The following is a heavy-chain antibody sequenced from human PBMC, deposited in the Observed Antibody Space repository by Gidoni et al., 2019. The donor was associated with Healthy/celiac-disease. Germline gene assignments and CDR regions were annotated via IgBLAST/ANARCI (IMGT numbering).Heavy chain of an antibody. CDR2: IGTAGDT. CDR3: ARGHCSGGSCYFSDAFDI. J-gene: IGHJ3*02. CDR1: VFTFSISY. Sequence: EVQLVESGGGFVQPGWSLRLSCAASVFTFSISYMHWFRQATGTGLEWVSAIGTAGDTYYPGSVKGRFTISRENAKNSLDLQMNSLRAGDTAVDYCARGHCSGGSCYFSDAFDIWGQGTMVTVSS. D-gene: IGHD2-15*01. V-gene: IGHV3-13*01.